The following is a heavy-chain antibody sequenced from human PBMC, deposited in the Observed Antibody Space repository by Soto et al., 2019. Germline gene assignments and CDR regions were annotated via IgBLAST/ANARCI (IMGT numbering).Heavy chain of an antibody. J-gene: IGHJ4*02. V-gene: IGHV3-23*01. D-gene: IGHD3-9*01. CDR3: ARDVGLDSDDFFAY. Sequence: AGGSLRLSCTASGFTFTSYGMGWVRQAPGKGLQWVSTIRGDGGQTHYTDSVKGRFSISRDNSKNTVYLQMDSLRAEDTAMYFWARDVGLDSDDFFAYWGQGTQVT. CDR1: GFTFTSYG. CDR2: IRGDGGQT.